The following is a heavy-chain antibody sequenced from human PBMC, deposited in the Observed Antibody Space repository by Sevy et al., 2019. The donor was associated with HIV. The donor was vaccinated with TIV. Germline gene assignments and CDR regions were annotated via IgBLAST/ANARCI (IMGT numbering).Heavy chain of an antibody. Sequence: GGSLRLSCAASGFTFSSYAMSWVRQAPGKGLEWVSAISGSGGSTYYADSVKGRFTISRDNSKNTLYLQMNSLRAEDRAVYYCAKATYDFWSGPIDYWGQGTLGTVSS. CDR1: GFTFSSYA. D-gene: IGHD3-3*01. CDR2: ISGSGGST. J-gene: IGHJ4*02. CDR3: AKATYDFWSGPIDY. V-gene: IGHV3-23*01.